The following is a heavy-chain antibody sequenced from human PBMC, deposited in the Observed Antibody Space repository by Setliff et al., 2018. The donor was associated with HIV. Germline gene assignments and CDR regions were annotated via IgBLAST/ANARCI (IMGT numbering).Heavy chain of an antibody. CDR1: GFTFTKYG. Sequence: GGSLRLSCVTSGFTFTKYGLHWVRQAPGKGLEWVAVISYDGGRKEYAESVNGRFTISRDDSKSTLYLQMNSLRVEDTAVYYCSAFEMWGQGTMVTVSS. V-gene: IGHV3-33*08. J-gene: IGHJ3*02. CDR2: ISYDGGRK. CDR3: SAFEM.